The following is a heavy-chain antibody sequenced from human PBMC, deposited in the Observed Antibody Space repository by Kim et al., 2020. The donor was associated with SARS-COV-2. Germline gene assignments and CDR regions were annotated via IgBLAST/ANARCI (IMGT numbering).Heavy chain of an antibody. CDR2: IIPILGIA. J-gene: IGHJ3*02. CDR3: AGYVGGITIFGVDTGYAFDI. V-gene: IGHV1-69*04. Sequence: SVKVSCKASGCTFSSYAISWVRQAPGQGLEWMGRIIPILGIANYAQKFPGRVTFTSDRSTSTAYMELSSLRSEDTAVYYCAGYVGGITIFGVDTGYAFDIWGQETMVTVSS. D-gene: IGHD3-3*01. CDR1: GCTFSSYA.